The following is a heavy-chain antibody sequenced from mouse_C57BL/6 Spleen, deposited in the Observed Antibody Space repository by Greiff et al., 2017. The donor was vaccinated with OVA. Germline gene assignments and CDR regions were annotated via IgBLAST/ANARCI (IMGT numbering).Heavy chain of an antibody. Sequence: EVMLVESGGGLVQPGGSLSLSCAASGFTFTDYYMSWVRQPPGKALEWLGFIRNKANGYTTEYSASVKGRFTISRDNSQSILYLQMNALRAEDSATYYCARYLGLYFDYWGQGTTLTVSS. CDR1: GFTFTDYY. V-gene: IGHV7-3*01. D-gene: IGHD2-10*02. CDR2: IRNKANGYTT. J-gene: IGHJ2*01. CDR3: ARYLGLYFDY.